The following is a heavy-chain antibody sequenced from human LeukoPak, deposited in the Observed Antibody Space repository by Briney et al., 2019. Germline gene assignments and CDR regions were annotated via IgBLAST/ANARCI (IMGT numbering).Heavy chain of an antibody. CDR1: GGTFSSYA. D-gene: IGHD1-1*01. CDR3: ARGEVPPSPNWFDP. V-gene: IGHV1-69*06. Sequence: SVKVSRKASGGTFSSYAISWVRQAPGQGLEWMGRIIPIFGTANCAQKYQGRVTITADKSTSTAYMELSSLRSEDTAVYYCARGEVPPSPNWFDPWGQGTLVTVSS. CDR2: IIPIFGTA. J-gene: IGHJ5*02.